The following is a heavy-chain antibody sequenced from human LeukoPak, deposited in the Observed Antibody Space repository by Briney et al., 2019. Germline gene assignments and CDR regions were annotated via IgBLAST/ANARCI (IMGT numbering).Heavy chain of an antibody. D-gene: IGHD3-10*01. CDR3: ATESRGYYYGSGSSQFDY. J-gene: IGHJ4*02. V-gene: IGHV1-24*01. CDR1: GYTLTELS. Sequence: ASVKVSCKVSGYTLTELSMHWVRQAPGKGLEWMGGFDPEDGETIYAQKFQGRVTMTEDTSIDTAYMELSSLRSEDTAVYYCATESRGYYYGSGSSQFDYWGQGTLVTVSS. CDR2: FDPEDGET.